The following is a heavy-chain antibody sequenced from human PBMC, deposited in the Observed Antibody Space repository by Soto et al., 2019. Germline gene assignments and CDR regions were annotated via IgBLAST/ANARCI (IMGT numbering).Heavy chain of an antibody. J-gene: IGHJ6*02. D-gene: IGHD2-2*02. CDR3: ARELGYCSSTSCYKGYYGMDV. V-gene: IGHV3-33*01. Sequence: QLQLVESGGGVVQPGRSLRLSCAASGFTFSSYGMHWVRQAPGKGLEWVAVIWYDGSNKYYADSVKGRFIISRDNSKNTLYLQMNSLRAEDTAVHYCARELGYCSSTSCYKGYYGMDVWGPGTTVTVS. CDR2: IWYDGSNK. CDR1: GFTFSSYG.